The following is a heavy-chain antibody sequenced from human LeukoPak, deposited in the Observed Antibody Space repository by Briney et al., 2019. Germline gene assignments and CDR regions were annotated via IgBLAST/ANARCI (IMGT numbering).Heavy chain of an antibody. J-gene: IGHJ4*02. CDR2: IRNKAYGGTT. CDR1: GFTFGDYA. V-gene: IGHV3-49*04. D-gene: IGHD3-10*01. Sequence: GGSLRLSCTISGFTFGDYAMTWVRQAPGQGLEWIGCIRNKAYGGTTEYAAPVKGRFTISRDDSKSIAYLQMDSLKTEDTAVYYCTGTYYYGPGTYRYLDHWGQGTLVTVSS. CDR3: TGTYYYGPGTYRYLDH.